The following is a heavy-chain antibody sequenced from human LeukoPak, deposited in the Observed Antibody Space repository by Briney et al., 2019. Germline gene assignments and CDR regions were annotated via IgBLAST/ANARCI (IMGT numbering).Heavy chain of an antibody. J-gene: IGHJ4*02. Sequence: GGSLRLSCAASGFTFSSPGMNWVRQAPGKGLEWVSSISGDSASKFYADSERGRFTISRDNAKNSLYLQMNSLKTEDTAVYYCTTGLRAADTNWGLGTLVTVSS. CDR3: TTGLRAADTN. CDR2: ISGDSASK. CDR1: GFTFSSPG. V-gene: IGHV3-21*03. D-gene: IGHD6-13*01.